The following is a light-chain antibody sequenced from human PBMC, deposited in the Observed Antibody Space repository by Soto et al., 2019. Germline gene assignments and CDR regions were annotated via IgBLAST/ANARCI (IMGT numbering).Light chain of an antibody. V-gene: IGKV3-11*01. Sequence: EVVFKKSPATLSLSPGERAALSCRASQSVSTYLAWYQPKPGQDPRLLIYDASNRATGIPARFSGSGSATDFTLTISSVEPEDFAVYYCQQRSSWITFGQGTRLEI. CDR3: QQRSSWIT. J-gene: IGKJ5*01. CDR2: DAS. CDR1: QSVSTY.